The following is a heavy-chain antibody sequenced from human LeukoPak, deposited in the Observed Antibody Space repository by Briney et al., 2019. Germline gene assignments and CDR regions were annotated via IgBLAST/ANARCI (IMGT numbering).Heavy chain of an antibody. D-gene: IGHD3-10*01. CDR3: ARALSYYYGSGSWQDY. V-gene: IGHV4-34*01. CDR2: INHSGST. J-gene: IGHJ4*02. Sequence: SETLSLTCAVYGGSFSGYYSSWIRHPPGGGLEWLGEINHSGSTNYNPSLKSRVTISVDTSKNQFSLKLSSVTAADTAVYYCARALSYYYGSGSWQDYWGQGTLVTVSS. CDR1: GGSFSGYY.